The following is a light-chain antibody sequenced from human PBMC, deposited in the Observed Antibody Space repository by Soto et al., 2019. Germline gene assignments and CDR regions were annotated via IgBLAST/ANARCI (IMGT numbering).Light chain of an antibody. CDR2: KTS. CDR1: QSVSAW. Sequence: DIQMTQSPSTLSASVGDRVTPTCRASQSVSAWLAWFQQRPGKAPKLLIYKTSNLESGVPSRFSGSGSGTEFTLTISSLQPDDFATYYCQQYSSYEIFAFGPGTKVDIK. J-gene: IGKJ3*01. CDR3: QQYSSYEIFA. V-gene: IGKV1-5*03.